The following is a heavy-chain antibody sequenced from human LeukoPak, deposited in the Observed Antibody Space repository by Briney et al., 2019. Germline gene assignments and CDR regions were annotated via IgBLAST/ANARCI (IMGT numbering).Heavy chain of an antibody. CDR1: GFTFSSYS. Sequence: GGSLRLSCVASGFTFSSYSMNWVRQAPGKGLEWVSSISSSSSYIYYADSVKGRFTISRDNAKNPLYLQMNSLRAEDTAVYYCARGSYSSGWTDWGQGTLVTVSS. V-gene: IGHV3-21*01. CDR3: ARGSYSSGWTD. D-gene: IGHD6-19*01. CDR2: ISSSSSYI. J-gene: IGHJ4*02.